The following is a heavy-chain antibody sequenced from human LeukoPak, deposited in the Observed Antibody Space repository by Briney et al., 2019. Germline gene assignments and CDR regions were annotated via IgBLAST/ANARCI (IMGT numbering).Heavy chain of an antibody. J-gene: IGHJ6*04. V-gene: IGHV4-30-2*01. CDR3: AREYSSSWYKMDV. CDR2: IYHSGST. Sequence: SQTLSLTCTVSGGSISSGGYYWSWIRQPPGKGLEWIGYIYHSGSTYYNPSLKSRVTISVDRSKNQFSLKLSSVTPEDTAVYYCAREYSSSWYKMDVWGKGTTVTVSS. D-gene: IGHD6-13*01. CDR1: GGSISSGGYY.